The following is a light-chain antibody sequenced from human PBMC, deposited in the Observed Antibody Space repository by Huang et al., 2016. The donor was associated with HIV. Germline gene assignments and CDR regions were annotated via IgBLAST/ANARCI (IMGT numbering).Light chain of an antibody. CDR3: QQRSNWPPIT. J-gene: IGKJ5*01. CDR1: QRVSTY. CDR2: DTS. Sequence: EIVLTQSPATLSLSPGERAPLPCRASQRVSTYLAWYQQKPGQAPRLLIYDTSTRATGSPARFSGSGSGTDFTLTINSLEPEDFAVDYCQQRSNWPPITFGQGTRLEIK. V-gene: IGKV3-11*01.